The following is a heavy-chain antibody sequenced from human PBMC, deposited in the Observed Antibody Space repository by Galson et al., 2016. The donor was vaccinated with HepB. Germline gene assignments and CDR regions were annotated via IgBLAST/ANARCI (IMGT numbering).Heavy chain of an antibody. CDR2: IIPIFGRT. J-gene: IGHJ4*02. Sequence: SVKVSCKASGGTHTSDAINWVRQAPGQGLEWMGRIIPIFGRTYYAQKFQGRVTLTTDTSTSTAYMELRSLRSDDTALYYCARGGGRGYSYRGDYWGQGTLVTVSS. CDR1: GGTHTSDA. V-gene: IGHV1-69*04. CDR3: ARGGGRGYSYRGDY. D-gene: IGHD5-18*01.